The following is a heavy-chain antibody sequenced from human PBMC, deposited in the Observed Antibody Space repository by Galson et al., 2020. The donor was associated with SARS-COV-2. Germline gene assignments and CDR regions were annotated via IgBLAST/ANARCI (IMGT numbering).Heavy chain of an antibody. Sequence: SETLSLTCEVSGYSISSGSYWGWIRQPPGKGLEWIGSIYYIGSTYDNPSLESRGTISVDTSKNQFSLSLRSVTAADTAVYYCAKQTWYGDHYYFDSWAREPWSPSPQ. CDR1: GYSISSGSY. CDR2: IYYIGST. V-gene: IGHV4-38-2*01. CDR3: AKQTWYGDHYYFDS. D-gene: IGHD1-20*01. J-gene: IGHJ4*02.